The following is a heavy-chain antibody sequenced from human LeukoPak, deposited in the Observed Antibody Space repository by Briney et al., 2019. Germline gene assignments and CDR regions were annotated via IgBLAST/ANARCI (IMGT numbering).Heavy chain of an antibody. CDR2: IYPGDSGT. Sequence: GESLKIPCKGSGYSFTRYWIGWVRQMPGKGLEWMGIIYPGDSGTRYSPSFQGQVTISADKSISTAYLQWSSLRASDTAMYYCARLHRDGYYADAFDIWAQGTMVTVSS. V-gene: IGHV5-51*01. CDR1: GYSFTRYW. D-gene: IGHD3-3*01. J-gene: IGHJ3*02. CDR3: ARLHRDGYYADAFDI.